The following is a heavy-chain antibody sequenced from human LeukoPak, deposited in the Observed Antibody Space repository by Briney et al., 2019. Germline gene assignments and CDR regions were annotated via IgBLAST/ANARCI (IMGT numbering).Heavy chain of an antibody. CDR3: ARTYYYDSSGYLPGLPASY. D-gene: IGHD3-22*01. J-gene: IGHJ4*02. CDR2: IKQDGSEK. Sequence: PGGSLRLSCAASGFSFSSYWMSWVRQAPGKGLEWVANIKQDGSEKYYVDSVKGRFTISRDNAKNSLYLHMNSLRAEDTAVYYCARTYYYDSSGYLPGLPASYWGQGTLVTVSS. V-gene: IGHV3-7*01. CDR1: GFSFSSYW.